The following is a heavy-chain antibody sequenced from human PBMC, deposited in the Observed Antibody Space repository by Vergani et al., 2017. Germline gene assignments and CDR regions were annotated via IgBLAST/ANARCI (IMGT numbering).Heavy chain of an antibody. V-gene: IGHV3-9*01. CDR2: ISWNSGSI. CDR3: AKDHYDFWSGYPNLSPFDL. Sequence: EVQLVESGGGLVQPGRSLRLSCAASGFTFDDYVMHWVRQDPGKGLAWVSGISWNSGSIGYADSVKGRFTISRDNAKNSLYLQMNSLRAEDTALYYCAKDHYDFWSGYPNLSPFDLWGRGTLVTVSS. J-gene: IGHJ2*01. CDR1: GFTFDDYV. D-gene: IGHD3-3*01.